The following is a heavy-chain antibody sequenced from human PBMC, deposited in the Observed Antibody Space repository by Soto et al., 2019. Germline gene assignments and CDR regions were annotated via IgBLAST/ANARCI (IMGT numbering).Heavy chain of an antibody. J-gene: IGHJ6*02. CDR2: ISYDGSNK. D-gene: IGHD3-22*01. CDR3: AKERREADRYYYYGMDV. Sequence: QPGGSLRLSCAASGFTFSSYGMHWVRQAPGKGLEWVAVISYDGSNKYYADSVKGRFTISRDNSKNTLYLQMNSLRAEDTAVYYCAKERREADRYYYYGMDVWGQGTTVTVSS. V-gene: IGHV3-30*18. CDR1: GFTFSSYG.